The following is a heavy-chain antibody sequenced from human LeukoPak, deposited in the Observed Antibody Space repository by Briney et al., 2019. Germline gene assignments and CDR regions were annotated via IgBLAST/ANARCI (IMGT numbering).Heavy chain of an antibody. D-gene: IGHD6-19*01. CDR3: ARLPYSSGWYLKRPFDY. V-gene: IGHV4-39*01. J-gene: IGHJ4*02. CDR1: GGSISSSSYY. CDR2: IYYSGST. Sequence: PSETLSLTCTVSGGSISSSSYYWGWIRQPPGKGLEWIGSIYYSGSTYYNPSLKSRVTISVDTSKNQFSLKLSSVTAADTAVYYCARLPYSSGWYLKRPFDYWGQGTLVTVSS.